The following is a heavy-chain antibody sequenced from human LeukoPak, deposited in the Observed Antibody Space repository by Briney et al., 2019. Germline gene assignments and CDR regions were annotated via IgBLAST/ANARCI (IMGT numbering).Heavy chain of an antibody. V-gene: IGHV3-23*01. CDR1: GFTFSSYA. J-gene: IGHJ4*02. CDR2: LASGAPP. Sequence: GGSLRLSCAASGFTFSSYAMSWVRQAPGKGLEWVSALASGAPPYYADSVKGRFTISRDNSKNTVYLQVNSLRAEDTAVYYCARQLGSCSRGSCYFDSWGQGTLVTVSS. D-gene: IGHD2-15*01. CDR3: ARQLGSCSRGSCYFDS.